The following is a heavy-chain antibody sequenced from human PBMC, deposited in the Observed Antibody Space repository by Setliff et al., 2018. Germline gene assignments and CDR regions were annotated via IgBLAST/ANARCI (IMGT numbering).Heavy chain of an antibody. CDR1: GFTFSSYS. J-gene: IGHJ6*02. V-gene: IGHV3-74*03. CDR3: ARELEATTYYYYYYGMDV. CDR2: ISSDGSGT. Sequence: PGGSLRLSCAASGFTFSSYSMNWVRQAPGKGLEWVSRISSDGSGTTYADSVKGRFTISRDNAKNTLYLQMNGLRSEDTAVYFCARELEATTYYYYYYGMDVWGQGTTVTVSS. D-gene: IGHD1-26*01.